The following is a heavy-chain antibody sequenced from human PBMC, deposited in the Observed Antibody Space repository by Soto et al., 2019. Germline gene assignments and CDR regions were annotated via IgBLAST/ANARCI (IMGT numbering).Heavy chain of an antibody. Sequence: ASVKVSCKASGGTFSSYAISWVRQAPGQGLEWMGGIIPIFGTANYAQKFQGRVTITADESTSTAYMELSSLRSEDTAVYYCARAGNTARDYYYYGMDVWGQGTTVTVSS. D-gene: IGHD5-18*01. V-gene: IGHV1-69*13. CDR1: GGTFSSYA. J-gene: IGHJ6*02. CDR2: IIPIFGTA. CDR3: ARAGNTARDYYYYGMDV.